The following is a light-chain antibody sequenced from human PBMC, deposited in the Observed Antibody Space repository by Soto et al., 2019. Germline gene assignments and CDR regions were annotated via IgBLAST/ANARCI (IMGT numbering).Light chain of an antibody. Sequence: DIVMTQSPDSLAVSLGERATINCKSSQSVLYSSNNKNYSAWYQQKPGQPPKLLIYWASTRESVVPDRFSGSGSGTDFTLTISSLQAEDVAVYYCQQYYSTLWTFGQGTKVEIK. CDR3: QQYYSTLWT. J-gene: IGKJ1*01. CDR2: WAS. CDR1: QSVLYSSNNKNY. V-gene: IGKV4-1*01.